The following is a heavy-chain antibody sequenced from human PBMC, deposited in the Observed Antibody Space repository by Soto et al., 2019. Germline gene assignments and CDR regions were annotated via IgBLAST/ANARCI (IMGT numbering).Heavy chain of an antibody. D-gene: IGHD6-13*01. CDR3: AKYRRTEAEGFTLDY. V-gene: IGHV4-59*01. CDR1: GDSINNYY. Sequence: AETLSLTCTVSGDSINNYYWSWIRQPPGKRLEWIGYIYYTGSTTYNPSLESRVTMSVDTSKNQFSLKLNSVNAADTAVYYCAKYRRTEAEGFTLDYWGRGTLVTVSS. J-gene: IGHJ4*02. CDR2: IYYTGST.